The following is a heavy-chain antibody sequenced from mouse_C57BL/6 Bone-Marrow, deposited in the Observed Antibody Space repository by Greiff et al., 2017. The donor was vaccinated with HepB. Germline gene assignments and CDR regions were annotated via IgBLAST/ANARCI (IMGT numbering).Heavy chain of an antibody. CDR3: ARPYYYGSSFYWYFDV. V-gene: IGHV1-53*01. D-gene: IGHD1-1*01. CDR1: GYTFTSYW. J-gene: IGHJ1*03. Sequence: QVQLKQSGTELVKPGASVKLSCKASGYTFTSYWMHWVKQRPGQGLEWIGNINPSNGGTNYNEKFKSKATLTVDKSSSTAYMQLSSLTSEDSAVYYCARPYYYGSSFYWYFDVWGTGTTVTVSS. CDR2: INPSNGGT.